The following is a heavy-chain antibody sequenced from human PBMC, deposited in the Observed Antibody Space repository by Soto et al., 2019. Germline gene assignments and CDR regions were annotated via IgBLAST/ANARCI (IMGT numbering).Heavy chain of an antibody. D-gene: IGHD1-1*01. Sequence: SVKVSCKASGFTFSSSGIHWVRQARGQRLEWIGWIVVGSGNTNYAQKFQERVTITRDVSTNTAYMELTSLRSEDTAVYYCAAVLAPTDPYNWFEPWG. CDR3: AAVLAPTDPYNWFEP. CDR1: GFTFSSSG. CDR2: IVVGSGNT. J-gene: IGHJ5*02. V-gene: IGHV1-58*02.